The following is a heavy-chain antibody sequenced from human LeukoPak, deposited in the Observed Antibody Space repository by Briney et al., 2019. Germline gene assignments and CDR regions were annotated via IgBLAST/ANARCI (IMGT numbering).Heavy chain of an antibody. V-gene: IGHV3-48*01. CDR1: GFTFSSYS. Sequence: GGSLRLSCAASGFTFSSYSMNWVRQAPGKGLEWVSYISSSSSTIYYADSVKGRFTISRDNSKNTLYLQMNSLRAEDTAVYYCAREDGAGYCSSTSCYGGGFDYWGQGTLVTVSS. J-gene: IGHJ4*02. D-gene: IGHD2-2*01. CDR2: ISSSSSTI. CDR3: AREDGAGYCSSTSCYGGGFDY.